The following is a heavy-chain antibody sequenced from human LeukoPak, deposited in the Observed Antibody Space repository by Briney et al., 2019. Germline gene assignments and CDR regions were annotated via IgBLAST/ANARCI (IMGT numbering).Heavy chain of an antibody. D-gene: IGHD5-18*01. V-gene: IGHV1-2*02. J-gene: IGHJ4*02. CDR3: ARAADTAMAHFDY. Sequence: ASVKVSCKASGYTFTGYYMHWVRKAPGQGREWMGWINPNSGGTNYAQKFQGRVTMTRDTSLSTAYMELSRLRSDDTAVYYCARAADTAMAHFDYWGQGTLVTVSS. CDR1: GYTFTGYY. CDR2: INPNSGGT.